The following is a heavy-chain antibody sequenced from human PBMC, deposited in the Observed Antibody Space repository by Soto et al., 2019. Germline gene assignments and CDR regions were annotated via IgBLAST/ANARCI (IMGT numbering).Heavy chain of an antibody. Sequence: SETLSLTCTVSGGSISSGGYYWSWIRQHPGKGLEWIGYIYYSGSTYYNPSLKSRVTISVDTSKNQFSLKLSSVTTADTAVYYCARGNYYGSGSYYPPGVLFDYWGQGTLVTVSS. CDR2: IYYSGST. CDR1: GGSISSGGYY. V-gene: IGHV4-31*03. J-gene: IGHJ4*02. D-gene: IGHD3-10*01. CDR3: ARGNYYGSGSYYPPGVLFDY.